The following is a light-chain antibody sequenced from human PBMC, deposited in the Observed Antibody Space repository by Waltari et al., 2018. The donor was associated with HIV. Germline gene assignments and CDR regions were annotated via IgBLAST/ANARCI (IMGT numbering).Light chain of an antibody. Sequence: EIVLTQSPGTLSLSPGERATLSCRASQSVSSNYLAWYQQKPVQAPRLLIHGASSRATGIPDRFSGSGSGTDFTLTISRLEPEDFAVYYCQQYGGSPPITFGQGTRLEIK. CDR3: QQYGGSPPIT. J-gene: IGKJ5*01. V-gene: IGKV3-20*01. CDR1: QSVSSNY. CDR2: GAS.